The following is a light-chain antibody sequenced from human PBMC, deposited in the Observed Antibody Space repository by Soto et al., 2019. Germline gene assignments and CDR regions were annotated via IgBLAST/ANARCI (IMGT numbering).Light chain of an antibody. J-gene: IGKJ1*01. CDR3: QQYGRAPRT. CDR1: QTVNSNY. CDR2: GAS. Sequence: IVLTQSPGILSSSPGERATLSCRASQTVNSNYLAWYQQRRGQAPRLLIYGASIRAKGIPARFSGSGSGTDFTLTISSLEPEDFAMYFCQQYGRAPRTFGPGTKVEIK. V-gene: IGKV3-20*01.